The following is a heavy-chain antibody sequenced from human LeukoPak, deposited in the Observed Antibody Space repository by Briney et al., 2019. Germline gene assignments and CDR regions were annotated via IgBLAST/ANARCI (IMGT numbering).Heavy chain of an antibody. V-gene: IGHV4-31*03. CDR1: GVSISSGGNF. CDR2: IYYSGTT. Sequence: SSETLSLTCTVSGVSISSGGNFWSWIRQRPGKGLEWIGFIYYSGTTYSNPSLKSRVAISADTSKNEFSLKLNSLTAADTAVYYCARGGSGSYYSVYYAVDVWGQGTTVTVS. J-gene: IGHJ6*02. D-gene: IGHD1-26*01. CDR3: ARGGSGSYYSVYYAVDV.